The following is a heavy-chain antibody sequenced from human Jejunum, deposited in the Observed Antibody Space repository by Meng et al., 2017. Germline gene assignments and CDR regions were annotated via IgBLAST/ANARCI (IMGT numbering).Heavy chain of an antibody. Sequence: ASVKVSCKASVYSLPTLDVSWVRQAPGRGLEWMGSISTYNGNTNYAQTFQGRVTMTTDTSTNTVYMELRSLGSHDTAVYYCARGQGSSGYGIAFDLWGQGTMVT. D-gene: IGHD3-22*01. CDR1: VYSLPTLD. V-gene: IGHV1-18*01. CDR2: ISTYNGNT. CDR3: ARGQGSSGYGIAFDL. J-gene: IGHJ3*01.